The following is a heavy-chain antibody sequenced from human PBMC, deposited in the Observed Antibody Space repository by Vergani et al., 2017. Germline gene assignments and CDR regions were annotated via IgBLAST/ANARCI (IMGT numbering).Heavy chain of an antibody. CDR1: GFTFGDYA. V-gene: IGHV3-49*04. CDR3: TTGSRFLEWPEGFDY. CDR2: IRSKAYGGTT. J-gene: IGHJ4*02. Sequence: EVQLVESGGGLVQPGRSLRLSCTASGFTFGDYAMSWVRQAPGKGLEWVGFIRSKAYGGTTEYAASVKGRFTISRDDSKSIAYLQMNSLKTEDTAVYYCTTGSRFLEWPEGFDYWGQGTLVTVSS. D-gene: IGHD3-3*01.